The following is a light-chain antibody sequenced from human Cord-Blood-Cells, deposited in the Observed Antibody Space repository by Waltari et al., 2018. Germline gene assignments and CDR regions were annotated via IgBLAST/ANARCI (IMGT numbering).Light chain of an antibody. J-gene: IGLJ2*01. CDR1: SRAVGGYNS. CDR2: EVS. V-gene: IGLV2-14*01. CDR3: SSYTSSSTYVV. Sequence: QSALTQPASVSGSPGQSITIPCPGTSRAVGGYNSVSWYQPHPGKAPKLLIYEVSNRPSGVSNRFSGSKSGNTASLTISGLQAEDEADYYCSSYTSSSTYVVFGGGTKLTVL.